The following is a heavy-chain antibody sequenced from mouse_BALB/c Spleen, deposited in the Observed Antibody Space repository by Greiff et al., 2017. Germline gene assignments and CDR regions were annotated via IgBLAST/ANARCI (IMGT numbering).Heavy chain of an antibody. D-gene: IGHD2-4*01. V-gene: IGHV2-2*02. CDR3: ARWDYDYDDYAMDY. J-gene: IGHJ4*01. CDR1: GFSLTSYG. CDR2: IWSGGST. Sequence: VQLQQSGPGLVQPSQSLSITCTVSGFSLTSYGVHWVRQSPGKGLEWLGVIWSGGSTDYNAAFISRLSISKDNSKSQVFFKMNSLQANDTAIYYCARWDYDYDDYAMDYWGQGTSVTVSS.